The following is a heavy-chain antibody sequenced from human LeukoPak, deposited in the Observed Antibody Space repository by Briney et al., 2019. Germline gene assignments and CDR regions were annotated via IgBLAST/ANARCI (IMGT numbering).Heavy chain of an antibody. D-gene: IGHD1-1*01. CDR1: GFTLSSYA. CDR3: AKDSLTTSLDY. CDR2: ISGNAGST. Sequence: GGSLRLSCAASGFTLSSYAMSWVRQAPGKGLEWVSLISGNAGSTHYADSVKGRFTISRDNSKNTLYLQMNSLRAEDTAVYYCAKDSLTTSLDYWGQGTLVTVSS. V-gene: IGHV3-23*01. J-gene: IGHJ4*02.